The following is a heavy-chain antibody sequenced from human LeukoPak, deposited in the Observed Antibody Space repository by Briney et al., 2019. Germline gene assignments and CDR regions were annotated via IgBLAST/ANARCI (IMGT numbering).Heavy chain of an antibody. D-gene: IGHD2-15*01. CDR3: ARAGPYCSGGSCYLRLYYYYGMDV. Sequence: AASVKVSCRASGYTFTSYDINWVRQATGQGLEWMGWMNPNSGNTGYAQKLQGRVTMTRNTSVSTAYMELSSLRSEDTAVYYCARAGPYCSGGSCYLRLYYYYGMDVRGQGTTVTVSS. J-gene: IGHJ6*02. CDR1: GYTFTSYD. V-gene: IGHV1-8*01. CDR2: MNPNSGNT.